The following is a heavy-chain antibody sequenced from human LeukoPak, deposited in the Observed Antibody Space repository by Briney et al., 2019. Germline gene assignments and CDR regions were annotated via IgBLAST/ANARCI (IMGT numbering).Heavy chain of an antibody. CDR2: IYYSGST. Sequence: PSETLSLTCAVYGGSFSGYYWSWIRQPPGKGLEWIGYIYYSGSTDYNPSLKSRVTISLDTSKNQFSLKLSSVTAADTAVYYCARELAVASDYFDYWGQGTLVTVSS. V-gene: IGHV4-34*09. CDR1: GGSFSGYY. J-gene: IGHJ4*02. CDR3: ARELAVASDYFDY. D-gene: IGHD6-19*01.